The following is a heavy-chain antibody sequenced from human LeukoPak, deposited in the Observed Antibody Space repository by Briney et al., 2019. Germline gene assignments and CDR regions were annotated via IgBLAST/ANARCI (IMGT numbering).Heavy chain of an antibody. CDR1: GGSISSYY. CDR2: IYYSGST. CDR3: ARGSGSYQAFGY. V-gene: IGHV4-59*01. D-gene: IGHD1-26*01. Sequence: SETLSLTCTVSGGSISSYYWSWIRQPPGKGLEWIGYIYYSGSTNYNPSPKSRVTISVDTSKNQFSLKLSSVTAADTAVYYCARGSGSYQAFGYWGQGALVTVSS. J-gene: IGHJ4*02.